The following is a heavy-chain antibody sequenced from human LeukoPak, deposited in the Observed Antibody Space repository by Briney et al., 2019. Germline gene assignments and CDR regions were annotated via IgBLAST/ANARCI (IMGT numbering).Heavy chain of an antibody. CDR2: ISYDGSNK. CDR3: AKAGVSDAFDI. CDR1: GFTFSSYA. D-gene: IGHD3-10*01. Sequence: GGSLRLSCAASGFTFSSYAMHWVRQAPGKGLERVAVISYDGSNKYYADSVKGRFTISRDNSKNTLYLQMNSLRAEDTAVYYCAKAGVSDAFDIWGQGTMVTVSS. V-gene: IGHV3-30*04. J-gene: IGHJ3*02.